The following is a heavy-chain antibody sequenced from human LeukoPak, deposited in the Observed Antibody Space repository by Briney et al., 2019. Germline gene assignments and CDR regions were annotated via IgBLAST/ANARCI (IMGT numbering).Heavy chain of an antibody. CDR3: AKSTADPVYYFDY. Sequence: GGSLRLSCAASGFTFSSYWMSWVRQAPGKGLEWVANIKQDGSEKYYVDSVKGRFTISRDNAKNSLYLQMNSLRAEDTAVYYCAKSTADPVYYFDYWGQGTLVTVSS. V-gene: IGHV3-7*03. CDR2: IKQDGSEK. D-gene: IGHD4-17*01. CDR1: GFTFSSYW. J-gene: IGHJ4*02.